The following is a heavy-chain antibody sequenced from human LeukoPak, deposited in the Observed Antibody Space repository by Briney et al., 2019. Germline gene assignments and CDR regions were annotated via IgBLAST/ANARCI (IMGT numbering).Heavy chain of an antibody. V-gene: IGHV4-38-2*02. CDR1: GYSISSGYY. J-gene: IGHJ3*01. Sequence: SETLSLTCTVSGYSISSGYYWGWIRQPPGKGLEWIGSIYHSGSTYYNPSLKSRVTMSLDTSKNQFSLTLRSVTAAETAIYYCATLNLYGTSGSDSFDVWGQGAMITVSS. D-gene: IGHD3-10*01. CDR2: IYHSGST. CDR3: ATLNLYGTSGSDSFDV.